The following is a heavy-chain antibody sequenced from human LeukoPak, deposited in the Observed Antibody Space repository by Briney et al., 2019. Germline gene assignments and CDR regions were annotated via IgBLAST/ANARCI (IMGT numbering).Heavy chain of an antibody. V-gene: IGHV3-23*01. CDR1: GFTFSSYA. J-gene: IGHJ4*02. CDR3: AREVSSSWYYVDY. CDR2: ISGSGAST. D-gene: IGHD6-13*01. Sequence: GSPRLSCAASGFTFSSYALSWVCQAPAKGLEWVSAISGSGASTYYADSVKGRYTISRDNSKNTLYLQMNSLRAEDTAVYYCAREVSSSWYYVDYWGQGTLVTVSS.